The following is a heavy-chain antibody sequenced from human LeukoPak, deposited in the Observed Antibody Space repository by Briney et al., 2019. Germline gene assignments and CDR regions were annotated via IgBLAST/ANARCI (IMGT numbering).Heavy chain of an antibody. CDR1: GGSISSGGYY. V-gene: IGHV4-31*03. CDR3: ARVTLVATLDY. CDR2: IYNIGST. J-gene: IGHJ4*02. Sequence: SETLSLTCTVSGGSISSGGYYWSWIRQHPGKGLEWIGYIYNIGSTYYNPSLKSRLTISVDTSKNQFSLKLSSVTAADTAVYYCARVTLVATLDYWGQGTLVTVSS. D-gene: IGHD5-12*01.